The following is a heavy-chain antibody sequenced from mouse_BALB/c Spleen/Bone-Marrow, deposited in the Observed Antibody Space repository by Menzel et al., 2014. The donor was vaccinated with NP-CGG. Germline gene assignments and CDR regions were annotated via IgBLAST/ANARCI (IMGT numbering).Heavy chain of an antibody. CDR2: INPSNGRA. V-gene: IGHV1S81*02. J-gene: IGHJ3*01. CDR1: GYTFTSYW. D-gene: IGHD2-12*01. Sequence: QVQLQQSGAELVKPGASVNLSCKASGYTFTSYWMHWVKQRPGQGLEWIGEINPSNGRANYNEKFKIKATLTVDKSSSTAYMQLSSLTSEDSAVYYCASYRGFYWGQGTLITVSA. CDR3: ASYRGFY.